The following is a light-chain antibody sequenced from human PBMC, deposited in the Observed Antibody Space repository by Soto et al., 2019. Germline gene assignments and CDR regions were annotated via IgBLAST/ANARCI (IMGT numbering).Light chain of an antibody. Sequence: EIVLTQSPATLSLSPGERATLSCRASQSVSSYLAWYQQKPGQAPRLLIYDASNRATGIPARFSGSGSGTDFTLTITSLEPEDFAVYYCQHRSNWPSFGPGTKVDIK. CDR1: QSVSSY. CDR2: DAS. J-gene: IGKJ3*01. V-gene: IGKV3-11*01. CDR3: QHRSNWPS.